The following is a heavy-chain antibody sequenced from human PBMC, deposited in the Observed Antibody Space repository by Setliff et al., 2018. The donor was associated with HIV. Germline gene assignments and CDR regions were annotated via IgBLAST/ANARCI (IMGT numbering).Heavy chain of an antibody. D-gene: IGHD3-10*01. CDR2: INTNTGNP. V-gene: IGHV7-4-1*02. J-gene: IGHJ6*03. CDR3: ARDERDSLYYMDYYYMDV. Sequence: WASVKVSCKASGYTFTSYAMNWVRQAPGQGLEWMGWINTNTGNPTYAQGFTGRFVFSLDTSVSTAYLQISSLKAEDTAVYYCARDERDSLYYMDYYYMDVWGKGTTVTVSS. CDR1: GYTFTSYA.